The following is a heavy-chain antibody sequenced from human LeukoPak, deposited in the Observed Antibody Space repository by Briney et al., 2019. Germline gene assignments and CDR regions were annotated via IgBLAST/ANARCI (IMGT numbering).Heavy chain of an antibody. D-gene: IGHD4-17*01. CDR2: INPSGGST. CDR1: GYTFTSYY. V-gene: IGHV1-46*01. J-gene: IGHJ6*02. Sequence: SVKVSCKASGYTFTSYYMHWVRQAPGQGLEWMGIINPSGGSTSYAQKFQGRVTMTRDTSTSTVYMELSSLRSEDTAVYYCARDRDYGDYVRYYYYYGMDVWGQGTTVTVSS. CDR3: ARDRDYGDYVRYYYYYGMDV.